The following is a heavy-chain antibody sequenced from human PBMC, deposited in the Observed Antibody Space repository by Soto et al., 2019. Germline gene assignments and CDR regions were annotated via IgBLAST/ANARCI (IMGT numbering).Heavy chain of an antibody. CDR2: ISSTTNYI. V-gene: IGHV3-21*01. CDR3: ARDRVEGYYYYVVDV. CDR1: GFTFTRYS. Sequence: GGSLRLSCAASGFTFTRYSMNWVRQAPGKGLEWVSSISSTTNYIYYADSVKGRFTISRDNAKNSLYLHMNSLRAEDTAVYYCARDRVEGYYYYVVDVWGQGTTVTVSS. J-gene: IGHJ6*02.